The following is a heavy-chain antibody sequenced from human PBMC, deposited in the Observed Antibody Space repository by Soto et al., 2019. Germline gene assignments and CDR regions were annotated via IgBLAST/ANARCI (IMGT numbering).Heavy chain of an antibody. J-gene: IGHJ4*02. CDR3: ARLVGATPIDY. CDR1: GGSISSSSYY. D-gene: IGHD1-26*01. Sequence: QLQLQESGPGLVKPSETLSLTCTVSGGSISSSSYYWGWLRQPPGKGLEWIGSIYYSGSTYYNLSLKSRVTISVETSKSQVSLKLSSVTAADTAVYYCARLVGATPIDYWGQGTLVTVSS. CDR2: IYYSGST. V-gene: IGHV4-39*01.